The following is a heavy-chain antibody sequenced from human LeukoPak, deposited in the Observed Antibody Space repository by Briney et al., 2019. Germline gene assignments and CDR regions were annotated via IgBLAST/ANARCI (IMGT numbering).Heavy chain of an antibody. CDR3: ATQRYFDWMFDY. J-gene: IGHJ4*02. CDR1: GYSFTSYW. Sequence: GQSLKISCKGSGYSFTSYWIGWVGQMPGTGLEWMGIVYPGDSGTRYSPSFPGQVTLSADKAISTASLWWSSLKASDTAMYNCATQRYFDWMFDYWGQGTLVTVSS. V-gene: IGHV5-51*01. D-gene: IGHD3-9*01. CDR2: VYPGDSGT.